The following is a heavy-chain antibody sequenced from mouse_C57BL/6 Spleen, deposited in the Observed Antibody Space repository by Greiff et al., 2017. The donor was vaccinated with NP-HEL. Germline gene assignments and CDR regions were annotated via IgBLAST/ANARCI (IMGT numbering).Heavy chain of an antibody. D-gene: IGHD2-10*02. CDR3: ARMYGNLAWFAY. CDR1: GFSLTSYG. CDR2: IWSGGST. J-gene: IGHJ3*01. Sequence: QVQLQQSGPGLVQPSQSLSITCTVSGFSLTSYGVHWVRQSPGKGLEWLGVIWSGGSTDYNVAFISRLSISKDNSKSQVFFKMNSLQADDTAIYYCARMYGNLAWFAYWGQGTLVTVSA. V-gene: IGHV2-2*01.